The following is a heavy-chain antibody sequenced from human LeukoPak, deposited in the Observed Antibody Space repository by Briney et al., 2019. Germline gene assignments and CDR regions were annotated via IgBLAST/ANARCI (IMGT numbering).Heavy chain of an antibody. D-gene: IGHD3-9*01. V-gene: IGHV1-69*13. J-gene: IGHJ5*02. Sequence: SVKVSCKAAGCTFSSYAISWVRQAPGQGLEWMGGIIPIFGTANYAQKFQGRVTITADESTSTAYMELSSLRSEDTAVYYCARLVSVDSVLRYFDWLTSRGWFDPWGQGTLVTVSS. CDR2: IIPIFGTA. CDR1: GCTFSSYA. CDR3: ARLVSVDSVLRYFDWLTSRGWFDP.